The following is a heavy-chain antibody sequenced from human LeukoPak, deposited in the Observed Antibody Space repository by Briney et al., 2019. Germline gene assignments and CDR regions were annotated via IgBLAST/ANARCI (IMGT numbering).Heavy chain of an antibody. V-gene: IGHV3-33*01. J-gene: IGHJ4*02. Sequence: GGSLRLSCAASGFTFSGYGMHWVRQAPGKGLEWVAVIWYDGSNKYYADSVKGRFTISRDNSKNTLYLQMNSLRAEDTAVYYCARDRQQWPSYFDYWGQGTLVTVSS. D-gene: IGHD6-19*01. CDR1: GFTFSGYG. CDR2: IWYDGSNK. CDR3: ARDRQQWPSYFDY.